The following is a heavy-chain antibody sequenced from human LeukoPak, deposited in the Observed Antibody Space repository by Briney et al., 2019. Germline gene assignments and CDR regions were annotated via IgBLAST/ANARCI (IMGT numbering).Heavy chain of an antibody. Sequence: PSETLSLTXTVSGGSISSSSYYWGWIRQPPGKGLDWIGSIYYSGSTYYNPSLKSRVTISVDTSKNQFSLKLSSVTAADTAAYYCARPSYGGDFDYWGQGTLVTVSS. V-gene: IGHV4-39*01. CDR2: IYYSGST. J-gene: IGHJ4*02. D-gene: IGHD4-23*01. CDR1: GGSISSSSYY. CDR3: ARPSYGGDFDY.